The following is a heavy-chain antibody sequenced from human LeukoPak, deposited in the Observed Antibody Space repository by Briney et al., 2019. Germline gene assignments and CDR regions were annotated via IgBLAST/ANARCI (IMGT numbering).Heavy chain of an antibody. J-gene: IGHJ5*02. D-gene: IGHD6-19*01. CDR1: GYTFTSYD. V-gene: IGHV1-8*01. CDR2: MNPNSGNT. CDR3: ARDRIAVAADNWFDP. Sequence: ASVKVSCKASGYTFTSYDINWVRQATGQGLECMGWMNPNSGNTGYAQKFQGRVTITRDTSASTAYMELSSLRSEDTAVYYCARDRIAVAADNWFDPWGQGTLVTVSS.